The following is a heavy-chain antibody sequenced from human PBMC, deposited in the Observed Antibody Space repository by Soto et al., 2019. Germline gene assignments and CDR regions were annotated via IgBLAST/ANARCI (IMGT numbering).Heavy chain of an antibody. CDR1: GFTFSSYA. Sequence: QVQMVESGGGVVQPGRSLRLSCAASGFTFSSYAMHWVRQAPGKGLECVAVISYDGSNKYYADSVKGRFTISRDNSKNTLYLQMNILIAEDTAVYYCARDRLRYNWNDFPYYYYGMDVLGQGTTVTVSS. CDR3: ARDRLRYNWNDFPYYYYGMDV. V-gene: IGHV3-30-3*01. CDR2: ISYDGSNK. D-gene: IGHD1-1*01. J-gene: IGHJ6*02.